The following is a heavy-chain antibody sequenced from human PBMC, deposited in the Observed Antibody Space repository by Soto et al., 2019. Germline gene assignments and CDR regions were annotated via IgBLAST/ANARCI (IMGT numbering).Heavy chain of an antibody. CDR1: GFTFTSSA. CDR2: IVVGSGNT. V-gene: IGHV1-58*01. J-gene: IGHJ4*02. CDR3: AADRYYDFWSGYYHFDY. D-gene: IGHD3-3*01. Sequence: ASVKVSCKASGFTFTSSAVHWVRQARGQRLEWIGWIVVGSGNTNYAQKFQERVTITRDMSTSTAYMELSSLRSEDTAVYYCAADRYYDFWSGYYHFDYWGQGTLVTVSS.